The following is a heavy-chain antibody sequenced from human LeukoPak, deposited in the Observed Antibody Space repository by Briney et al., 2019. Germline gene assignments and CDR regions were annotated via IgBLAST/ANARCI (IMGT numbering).Heavy chain of an antibody. CDR3: VIVSADHSFDY. J-gene: IGHJ4*02. CDR2: ITSTGSYI. Sequence: GGSLRLSFASSIHIFRLHTMTWVRRAPGKGLEWVSSITSTGSYIYYADSVKGRFSISRDNDKNSLYMQMNSVRAEDTSVYDWVIVSADHSFDYWGQGTLVTVSS. D-gene: IGHD2/OR15-2a*01. CDR1: IHIFRLHT. V-gene: IGHV3-21*01.